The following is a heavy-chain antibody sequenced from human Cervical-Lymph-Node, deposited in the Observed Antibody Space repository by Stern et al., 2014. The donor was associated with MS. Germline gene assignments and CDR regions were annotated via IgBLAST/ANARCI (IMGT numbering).Heavy chain of an antibody. CDR2: IYGDDDK. CDR3: AHRRMDYTLFDY. Sequence: QVPLKESGPTLVRPTQTLTLTCTFSGFSLSTSGVGVGWIRQPPGKALEWLALIYGDDDKRYSPSLKTRGTITKDTSKNQVVLTMSNMDPADTATYYCAHRRMDYTLFDYWGQGTLVTVSS. V-gene: IGHV2-5*02. CDR1: GFSLSTSGVG. D-gene: IGHD4-11*01. J-gene: IGHJ4*02.